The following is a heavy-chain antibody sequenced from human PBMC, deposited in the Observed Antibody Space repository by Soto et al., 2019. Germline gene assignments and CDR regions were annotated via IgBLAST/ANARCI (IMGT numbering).Heavy chain of an antibody. J-gene: IGHJ4*02. CDR2: TYYRSKWYS. CDR1: GDSVSSTSTA. CDR3: ARGSYYSGWV. Sequence: LSLTCAIPGDSVSSTSTAWSWIRQSPSRGLEWLGRTYYRSKWYSDYAVSVKSRITINPDTSKNQFSLQLNSVTPEDTAVYYCARGSYYSGWVWGQGTLVTVSS. D-gene: IGHD6-19*01. V-gene: IGHV6-1*01.